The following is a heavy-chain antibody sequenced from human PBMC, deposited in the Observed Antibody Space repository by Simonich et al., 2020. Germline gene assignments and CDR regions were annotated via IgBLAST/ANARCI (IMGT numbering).Heavy chain of an antibody. CDR2: INPNSGGT. CDR1: GYTFTGYY. Sequence: QVQLVQSGAEVKKPGASVKVSCKASGYTFTGYYMHWGRRAPGKGLGWRGWINPNSGGTNYAQKFQGRVTMTRDTSISTAYRELSRRRSDDTAVYYCARPRITIFGVVKGAFDIWGQGTMVTVSS. CDR3: ARPRITIFGVVKGAFDI. J-gene: IGHJ3*02. D-gene: IGHD3-3*01. V-gene: IGHV1-2*02.